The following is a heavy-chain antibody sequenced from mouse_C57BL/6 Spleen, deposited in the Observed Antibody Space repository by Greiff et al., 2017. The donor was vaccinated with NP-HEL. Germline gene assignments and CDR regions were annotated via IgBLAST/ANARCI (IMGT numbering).Heavy chain of an antibody. D-gene: IGHD2-2*01. CDR3: AIEELSTLVIYAMDS. V-gene: IGHV1-74*01. Sequence: VQLQQPGAELVKPGASVKVSCKASGYTFTSYWMHWVKQRPGQGLEWIGRIHPSASDTNYNQKFKGKATLTVDTSSSTAYMQLSSLTSEDSAVYYCAIEELSTLVIYAMDSWGQGTSVPVSS. CDR2: IHPSASDT. J-gene: IGHJ4*01. CDR1: GYTFTSYW.